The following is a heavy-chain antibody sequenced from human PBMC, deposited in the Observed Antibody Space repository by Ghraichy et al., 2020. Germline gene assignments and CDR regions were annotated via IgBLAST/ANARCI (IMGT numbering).Heavy chain of an antibody. CDR1: GFTFSNYA. Sequence: GGSLRLSCAASGFTFSNYAMHWVRQAPGKRLEWVAVITYDGSIQYYADSEKGRFTISRDNSKNTLYLQMNSLRAEDTAVYYSARGDLKGSFGSGADYWGQGILVTVSS. CDR3: ARGDLKGSFGSGADY. D-gene: IGHD3-10*01. CDR2: ITYDGSIQ. J-gene: IGHJ4*02. V-gene: IGHV3-30-3*01.